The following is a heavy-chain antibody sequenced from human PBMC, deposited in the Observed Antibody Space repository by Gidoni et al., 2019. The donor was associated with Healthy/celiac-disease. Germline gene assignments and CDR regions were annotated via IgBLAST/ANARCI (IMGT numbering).Heavy chain of an antibody. CDR1: GGSISSYY. J-gene: IGHJ6*03. D-gene: IGHD3-22*01. V-gene: IGHV4-59*01. CDR2: IYYSGST. Sequence: QVQLQESGPGLVKPSETLSLTCTVSGGSISSYYWSWIRQPPGKGLEWIGYIYYSGSTNYNPSLKSRVTISVDTSKNQFSLKLSSVTAADTAVYYCARDRRWDYYDSSGSTGWYYYYYMDVWGKGTTVTVSS. CDR3: ARDRRWDYYDSSGSTGWYYYYYMDV.